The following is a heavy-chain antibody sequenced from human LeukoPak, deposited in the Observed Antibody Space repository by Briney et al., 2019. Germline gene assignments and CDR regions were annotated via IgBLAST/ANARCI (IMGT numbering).Heavy chain of an antibody. Sequence: GGSLRLSCAASGFTFSSYAMSWVRQIPGKTHEWVSAISGSDAGTYYADSVKGRFTISRDNSKNTLYLQMNRLRAEDTAVYYCAKGSRGSCSRTYCYPFDYWGQGTLVTVSS. CDR1: GFTFSSYA. V-gene: IGHV3-23*01. D-gene: IGHD2-2*01. J-gene: IGHJ4*02. CDR3: AKGSRGSCSRTYCYPFDY. CDR2: ISGSDAGT.